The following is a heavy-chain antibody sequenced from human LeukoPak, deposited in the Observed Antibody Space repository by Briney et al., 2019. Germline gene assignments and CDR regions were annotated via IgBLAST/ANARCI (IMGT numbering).Heavy chain of an antibody. CDR3: AKISGGWGPSKFDP. Sequence: PGGSLRLSCAASGFTFSSYAMSWVRQAPGKGLEWVSAISGSGDYTYYADSVKGRFTISRDNSKNTQYLQMNSLRAEDTAVYYCAKISGGWGPSKFDPWGQGALVTVSS. V-gene: IGHV3-23*01. CDR2: ISGSGDYT. CDR1: GFTFSSYA. D-gene: IGHD1-14*01. J-gene: IGHJ5*02.